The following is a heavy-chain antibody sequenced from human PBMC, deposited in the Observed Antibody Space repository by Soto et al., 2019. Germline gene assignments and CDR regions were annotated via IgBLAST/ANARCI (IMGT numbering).Heavy chain of an antibody. V-gene: IGHV3-23*01. CDR3: TKETTPFWGIVTIDY. CDR1: GFTFSSYA. J-gene: IGHJ4*02. CDR2: ISGSGDST. D-gene: IGHD3-16*01. Sequence: GGSLRLSCAASGFTFSSYAMSWVRQAPGKGLEWVSVISGSGDSTYYADSVKGRFTISRDNSKNTLYLQMNSLSADDTAVYFCTKETTPFWGIVTIDYWGQGTLVTVSS.